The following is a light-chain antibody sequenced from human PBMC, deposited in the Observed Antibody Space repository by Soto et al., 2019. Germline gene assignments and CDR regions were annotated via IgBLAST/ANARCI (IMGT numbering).Light chain of an antibody. J-gene: IGKJ5*01. CDR3: QQYGSSPIT. Sequence: ILLTQPPATMSLSPGERATLSCGASERVSSSYVAWYQMKAGLAPRLLIHDASTRASGIPDRFRGSKSGTDFTLTIRGLEPEDAALYYCQQYGSSPITFGQGTRLETK. V-gene: IGKV3D-20*01. CDR1: ERVSSSY. CDR2: DAS.